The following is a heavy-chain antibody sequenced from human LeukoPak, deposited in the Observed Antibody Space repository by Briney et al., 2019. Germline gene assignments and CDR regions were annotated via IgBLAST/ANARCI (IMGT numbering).Heavy chain of an antibody. CDR2: IIPIFGTA. CDR1: GYTFTSYG. V-gene: IGHV1-69*13. Sequence: ASVKVSCKASGYTFTSYGISWVRQAPGQGLEWMGGIIPIFGTANYAQKFQGRVTITADESTSTAYMELSSLRSEDTAVYYCARVDCGGDCLMDWYYGMDVWGQGTTVTVSS. CDR3: ARVDCGGDCLMDWYYGMDV. D-gene: IGHD2-21*02. J-gene: IGHJ6*02.